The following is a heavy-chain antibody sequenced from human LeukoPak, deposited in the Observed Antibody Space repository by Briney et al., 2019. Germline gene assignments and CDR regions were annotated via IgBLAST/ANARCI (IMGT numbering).Heavy chain of an antibody. J-gene: IGHJ6*02. CDR1: GFTFDDYA. V-gene: IGHV3-9*01. CDR3: AKGVEPGYYYYGMDV. CDR2: ISWNSGSI. Sequence: PGGSLRLSCAASGFTFDDYAMHWVRQAPGKGLEWVSGISWNSGSIGYADSVKGRFTISRDNSKNTLYLQMNSLRAEDTAVYYCAKGVEPGYYYYGMDVWGQGTTVTVSS. D-gene: IGHD1-1*01.